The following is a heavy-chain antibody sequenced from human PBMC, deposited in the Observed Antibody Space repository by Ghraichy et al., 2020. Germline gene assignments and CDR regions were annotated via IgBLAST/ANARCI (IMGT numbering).Heavy chain of an antibody. CDR2: SYYSGIT. V-gene: IGHV4-39*01. CDR3: ARVVTTAVGWFDH. J-gene: IGHJ5*02. CDR1: GGSIITNTYY. D-gene: IGHD2-21*02. Sequence: TLSLTCTVSGGSIITNTYYWGWIRQPPEKGLEWIGNSYYSGITYYNPSLKSRVTISVDTSKNQFSLRLTSVTAADTAVYYCARVVTTAVGWFDHWGQGTLVTVSS.